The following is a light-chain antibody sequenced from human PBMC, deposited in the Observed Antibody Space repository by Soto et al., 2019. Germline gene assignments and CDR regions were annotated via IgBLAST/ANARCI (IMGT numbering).Light chain of an antibody. CDR2: EVS. J-gene: IGLJ2*01. CDR1: SSDVGGYNY. Sequence: QSALTQPPSASGSPGQSVTISCTGTSSDVGGYNYVSWYQQHPGKAPKLMIYEVSKRPSGVPDRFSGSKSGNTASLTVSGLQAEDDADYYCSSYAGSNNPHVVFGGGTKVTVL. V-gene: IGLV2-8*01. CDR3: SSYAGSNNPHVV.